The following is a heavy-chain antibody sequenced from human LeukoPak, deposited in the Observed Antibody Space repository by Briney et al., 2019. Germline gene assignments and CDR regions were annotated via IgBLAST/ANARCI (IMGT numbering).Heavy chain of an antibody. J-gene: IGHJ6*03. CDR3: TRGGGYCTNGVCHPYYMDV. CDR1: GGSISSGAYY. CDR2: IYCSGST. Sequence: SQTLSLTCTVSGGSISSGAYYWSWIRQHPGKGLEWIGYIYCSGSTYHNPSLKSRVTISVDTSKNQFSLKLSSVTAADTAVYYCTRGGGYCTNGVCHPYYMDVWGKGTTVTVSS. V-gene: IGHV4-31*03. D-gene: IGHD2-8*01.